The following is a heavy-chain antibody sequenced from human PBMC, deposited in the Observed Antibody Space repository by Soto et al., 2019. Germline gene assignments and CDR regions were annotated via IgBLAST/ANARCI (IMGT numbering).Heavy chain of an antibody. Sequence: PGGSLRLSCAASGFTFSSYWMHWVRQAPGKGLVWVSRINGDGSSTSYADSVKGRFTISRDNAKNTLYLQMNSLRAEDTAVYYCARRYGLSAFDIWGQGTMVTVSS. CDR2: INGDGSST. V-gene: IGHV3-74*01. CDR3: ARRYGLSAFDI. J-gene: IGHJ3*02. CDR1: GFTFSSYW. D-gene: IGHD3-10*01.